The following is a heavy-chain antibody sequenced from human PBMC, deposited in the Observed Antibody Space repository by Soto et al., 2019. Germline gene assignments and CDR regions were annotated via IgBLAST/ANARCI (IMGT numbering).Heavy chain of an antibody. CDR1: GGSISSAFYY. CDR2: IYHSGAT. D-gene: IGHD1-1*01. CDR3: ARAAIQRHPLVQQPPTSQTLDY. J-gene: IGHJ4*02. Sequence: ASETLSLTCTVSGGSISSAFYYWSWIRQHPGKGLEWIGYIYHSGATNYSPSLKRRVTISLDMSNNQFSLTLTSVTAADTAVYYCARAAIQRHPLVQQPPTSQTLDYWGQGIRVTVSS. V-gene: IGHV4-31*03.